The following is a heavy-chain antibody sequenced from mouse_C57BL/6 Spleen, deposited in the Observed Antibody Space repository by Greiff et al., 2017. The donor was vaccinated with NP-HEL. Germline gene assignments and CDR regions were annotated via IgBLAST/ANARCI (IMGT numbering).Heavy chain of an antibody. D-gene: IGHD2-5*01. V-gene: IGHV1-9*01. J-gene: IGHJ4*01. CDR2: VLPGSGST. CDR3: ARGDYSNYVGAMDY. Sequence: QVQLQQSGAELMKPGASVKLSCKATGYTFTGYWIEWVKQRPGHGLEWIGEVLPGSGSTNYNEKYKGKATFTADTSSNTAYMQLSSLTTEDSDTYYCARGDYSNYVGAMDYWGQGTSVTVSS. CDR1: GYTFTGYW.